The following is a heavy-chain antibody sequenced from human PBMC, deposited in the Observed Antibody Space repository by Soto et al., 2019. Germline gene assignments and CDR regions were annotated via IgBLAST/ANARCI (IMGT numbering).Heavy chain of an antibody. D-gene: IGHD1-1*01. CDR1: GXTFTSYG. V-gene: IGHV1-18*01. Sequence: VKVSFKASGXTFTSYGISWVRQAPGQGLEWMGWISAYNGNTNYAQKLQGRVTMTTDTSTSTAYMELRSLRSDDTAVYYCARDLNANYFDYWGQGTLVTVSS. CDR2: ISAYNGNT. CDR3: ARDLNANYFDY. J-gene: IGHJ4*02.